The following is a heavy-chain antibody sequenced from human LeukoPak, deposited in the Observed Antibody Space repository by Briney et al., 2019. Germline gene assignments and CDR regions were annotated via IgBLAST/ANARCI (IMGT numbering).Heavy chain of an antibody. CDR3: AKDLGWSYFDY. V-gene: IGHV3-30*04. CDR2: ISYDGSNK. D-gene: IGHD6-19*01. Sequence: QPGGSLRPSCAASGFTFSSYAMHWVRQAPGKGLEWVAVISYDGSNKYYADSVKGRFTISRDNSKNTLYLQMNSLRAEDTAVYYCAKDLGWSYFDYWGQGTLVTVSS. J-gene: IGHJ4*02. CDR1: GFTFSSYA.